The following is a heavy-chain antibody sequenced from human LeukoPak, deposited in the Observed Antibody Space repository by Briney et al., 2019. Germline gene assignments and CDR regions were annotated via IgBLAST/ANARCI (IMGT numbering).Heavy chain of an antibody. CDR3: ARALFGGQGKMGAFDI. CDR1: GFTFSSYD. V-gene: IGHV3-64*01. CDR2: ISSNGGST. Sequence: GGSLRLSCAASGFTFSSYDMHWVRQAPGKGLEYVSAISSNGGSTYYANSVKGRFTISRDNSKNTLYLQMGSLRAEDMAVYYCARALFGGQGKMGAFDIWGQGTMVTVSS. J-gene: IGHJ3*02. D-gene: IGHD4-23*01.